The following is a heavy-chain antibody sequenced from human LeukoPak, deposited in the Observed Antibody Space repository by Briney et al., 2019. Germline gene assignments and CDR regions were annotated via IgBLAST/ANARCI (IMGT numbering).Heavy chain of an antibody. J-gene: IGHJ4*02. D-gene: IGHD6-13*01. V-gene: IGHV4-59*08. Sequence: SETLSLTCTVSGGSISSYYWSWIRQPPGKGLEWIGYIYYSGSTNYNPSLKSRVTISVDTSKNQFSLKLSSVTAADTAVYYCARLKRSSSSWALGDYSDYWGQGTLVTVSS. CDR1: GGSISSYY. CDR2: IYYSGST. CDR3: ARLKRSSSSWALGDYSDY.